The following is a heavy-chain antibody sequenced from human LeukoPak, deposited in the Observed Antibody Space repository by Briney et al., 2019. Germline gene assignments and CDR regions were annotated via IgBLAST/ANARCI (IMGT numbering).Heavy chain of an antibody. CDR2: ISLSGVT. D-gene: IGHD4-17*01. V-gene: IGHV4-4*02. Sequence: SETLSLTCGVSGGSISSTNWWSWVRQPPGQGLEWIGEISLSGVTNYNPSLKSRVTMSLDRSKNHLSLTLTSVTAADTAVYYCARRTTVTPNWFDPWGQGTLVTVSS. J-gene: IGHJ5*02. CDR1: GGSISSTNW. CDR3: ARRTTVTPNWFDP.